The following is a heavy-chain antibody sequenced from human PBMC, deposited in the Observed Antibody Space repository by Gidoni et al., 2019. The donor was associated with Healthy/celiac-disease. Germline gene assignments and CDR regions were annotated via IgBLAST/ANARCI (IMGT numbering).Heavy chain of an antibody. Sequence: QVQLQQWGAGLLKPSETLSLTCAVYGGSFSGYYWSWIRQPPGKGLEWIGEINHSGSTNYNPSLKSRVTISVDTSKNQFSLKLSSVTAADTAVYYCARGEPVIVLIWGQGTMVTVSS. J-gene: IGHJ3*02. CDR3: ARGEPVIVLI. CDR2: INHSGST. V-gene: IGHV4-34*01. D-gene: IGHD3-22*01. CDR1: GGSFSGYY.